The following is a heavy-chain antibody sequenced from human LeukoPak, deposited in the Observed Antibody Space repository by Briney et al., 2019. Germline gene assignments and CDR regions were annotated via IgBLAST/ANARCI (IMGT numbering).Heavy chain of an antibody. CDR2: VYYTGST. Sequence: SETLSLTCPVSGGSISNYYYWTWIRQPPGKGPEWIGYVYYTGSTNFNPSLKSRVTMSLDTSRNQFSLELTSLTAADTAVYYCARGAMATTPFFDYWGQGTLVTVSS. J-gene: IGHJ4*02. CDR3: ARGAMATTPFFDY. CDR1: GGSISNYY. D-gene: IGHD5-24*01. V-gene: IGHV4-59*01.